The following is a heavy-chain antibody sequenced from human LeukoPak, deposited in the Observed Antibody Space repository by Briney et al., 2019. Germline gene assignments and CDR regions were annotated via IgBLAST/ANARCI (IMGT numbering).Heavy chain of an antibody. CDR3: AKDPNSSSSIGGYFDY. V-gene: IGHV3-30*02. CDR1: GFSFSNYG. J-gene: IGHJ4*02. Sequence: GGSLRLSCAASGFSFSNYGMNWVRQAPGKGLEWVAFIRYDGSNKYYADSVKGRFTISRDNSKNTLYLQMNSLRAEDTAVYYCAKDPNSSSSIGGYFDYWGQGTLVTVSS. CDR2: IRYDGSNK. D-gene: IGHD6-6*01.